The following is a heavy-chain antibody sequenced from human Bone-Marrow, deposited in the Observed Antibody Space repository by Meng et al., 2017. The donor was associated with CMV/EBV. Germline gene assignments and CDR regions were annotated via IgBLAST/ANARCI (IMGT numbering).Heavy chain of an antibody. CDR1: GGSISSYY. CDR2: IYTSGST. CDR3: ARIAVNPSGYSYGYDAFDI. J-gene: IGHJ3*02. Sequence: QVGRQEAGPGLVKPSETLPLTCTVSGGSISSYYWSWIRQPAGKGLEWIGRIYTSGSTNYNPSLKSRVTMSVDTSKNQFSLKLSSVTAADTAVYYCARIAVNPSGYSYGYDAFDIWGQGTMVTVSS. V-gene: IGHV4-4*07. D-gene: IGHD5-18*01.